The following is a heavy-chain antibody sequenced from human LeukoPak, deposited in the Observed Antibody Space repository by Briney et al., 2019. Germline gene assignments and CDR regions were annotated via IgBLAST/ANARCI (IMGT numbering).Heavy chain of an antibody. Sequence: ASVKVSCKASGYTFTSFYMHWVRRAPGQGLEWMGWIDPNSGGTNFAQKFQGRVTMTRDTSITTAYMELSRLTSDDTAVYYCARGAGTSWFDYWGQGSLVIVSS. D-gene: IGHD6-13*01. V-gene: IGHV1-2*02. CDR3: ARGAGTSWFDY. CDR1: GYTFTSFY. CDR2: IDPNSGGT. J-gene: IGHJ4*02.